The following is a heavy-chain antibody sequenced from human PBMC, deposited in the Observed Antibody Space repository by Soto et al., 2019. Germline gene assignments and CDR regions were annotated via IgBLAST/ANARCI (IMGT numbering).Heavy chain of an antibody. CDR3: ARQWVLFIFDY. Sequence: SSETLSLTCTVSGGSISSSSYYWGWIRQPPGKGLEWIGSIYYSGSTYYNPSLKSRVTISVDTSKNQFSLKLSSVTAADTAVYYCARQWVLFIFDYWGQGTLVTVSS. V-gene: IGHV4-39*01. J-gene: IGHJ4*02. CDR1: GGSISSSSYY. CDR2: IYYSGST. D-gene: IGHD3-10*01.